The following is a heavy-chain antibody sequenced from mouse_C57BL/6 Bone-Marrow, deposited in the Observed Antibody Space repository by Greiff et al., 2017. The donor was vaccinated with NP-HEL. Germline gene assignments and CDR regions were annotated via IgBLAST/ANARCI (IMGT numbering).Heavy chain of an antibody. V-gene: IGHV5-6*01. CDR1: GFTFSSYG. J-gene: IGHJ3*01. CDR2: ISSGGSYT. CDR3: ARQGEGWFAY. Sequence: EVHLVESGGDLVKPGGSLKLSCAASGFTFSSYGMSWVRQTPDKRLEWVATISSGGSYTYYPDSVKGRFTISRDNAKNTLYLQMSSLKSEDTAMYYCARQGEGWFAYWGQGTLVTVSA.